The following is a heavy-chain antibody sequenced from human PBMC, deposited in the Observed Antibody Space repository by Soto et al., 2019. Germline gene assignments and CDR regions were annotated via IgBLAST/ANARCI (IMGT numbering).Heavy chain of an antibody. CDR3: ARGLITVPPYSYFGMDV. Sequence: QLVQSGAEVKKPGTSLKISCKASGYSLTDYYIHWVREAPGLGFEWMGWVNGKGGGTSYAEELRGGVHLSRDTSISTVYMEVNLLKSDDTAIYFCARGLITVPPYSYFGMDVWGQGTTVTVSS. CDR2: VNGKGGGT. CDR1: GYSLTDYY. V-gene: IGHV1-2*02. J-gene: IGHJ6*01. D-gene: IGHD3-9*01.